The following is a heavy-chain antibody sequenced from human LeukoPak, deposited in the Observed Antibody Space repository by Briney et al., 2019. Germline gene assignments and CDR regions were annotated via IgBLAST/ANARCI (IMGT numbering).Heavy chain of an antibody. Sequence: PSETLSLTCTVSGGSISSSSYYWGWLRQPPGTGREWVGSIYYSGSTYYNPSLKSRVTISVDTSKNQFSLKLSSVTAADTAVYYCARQFHYYGSATIDYWGQGTLVTVSS. D-gene: IGHD3-10*01. CDR3: ARQFHYYGSATIDY. CDR1: GGSISSSSYY. V-gene: IGHV4-39*01. CDR2: IYYSGST. J-gene: IGHJ4*02.